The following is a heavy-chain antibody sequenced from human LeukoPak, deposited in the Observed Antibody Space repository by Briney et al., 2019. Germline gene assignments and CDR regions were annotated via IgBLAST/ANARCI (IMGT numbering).Heavy chain of an antibody. CDR2: IKSKTDGGTT. J-gene: IGHJ6*04. Sequence: PGGSLRLSCAASGFTFSNAWMSWVRQAPGKGLEWVGRIKSKTDGGTTDYAAPVKGRFTISRDDSKNTLYLQMNSLKTEDTAVYYCTTDLTLGTYYYYGMDVWGKGTMVTVSS. V-gene: IGHV3-15*01. CDR1: GFTFSNAW. D-gene: IGHD6-13*01. CDR3: TTDLTLGTYYYYGMDV.